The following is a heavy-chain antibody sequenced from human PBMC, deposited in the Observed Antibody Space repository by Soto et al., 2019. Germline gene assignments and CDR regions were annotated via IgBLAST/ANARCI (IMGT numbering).Heavy chain of an antibody. CDR3: ARQLGTPMGTGF. D-gene: IGHD5-18*01. Sequence: GQGLEWMGWIYPDSGGTNYAPKFRGWVTMTRDTSIRTAYMELSRLRSDDTAVYCCARQLGTPMGTGFCGQGTLGSLSS. J-gene: IGHJ4*02. V-gene: IGHV1-2*04. CDR2: IYPDSGGT.